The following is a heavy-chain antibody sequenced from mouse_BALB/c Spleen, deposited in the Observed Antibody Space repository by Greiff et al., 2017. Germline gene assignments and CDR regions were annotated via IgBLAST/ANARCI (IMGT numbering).Heavy chain of an antibody. CDR1: GYTFTSYW. CDR3: TRKRVYYGSSYFDY. D-gene: IGHD1-1*01. J-gene: IGHJ2*01. Sequence: EVQLQQSGTVLARPGASVKMSCKASGYTFTSYWMHWVKQRPGQGLEWIGAIYPGNSDTSYNQKFKGKAKLTAVTSTSTAYMELSSLTNEDSAVYYCTRKRVYYGSSYFDYWGQGTTLTVAS. CDR2: IYPGNSDT. V-gene: IGHV1-5*01.